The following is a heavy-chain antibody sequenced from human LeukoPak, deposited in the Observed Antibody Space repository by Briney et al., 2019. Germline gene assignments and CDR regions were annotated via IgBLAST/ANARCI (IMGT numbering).Heavy chain of an antibody. CDR1: GYSFTSYW. CDR3: ARALSGSYSYSFDY. CDR2: IYPSDSDT. J-gene: IGHJ4*02. Sequence: GGSLKISCKGSGYSFTSYWIVWVRQMPGKGLEWMGIIYPSDSDTTYSPTFQGQVTISADKSITTAYLQWSSLKASDTAMYYCARALSGSYSYSFDYWGQGALVTVSS. V-gene: IGHV5-51*01. D-gene: IGHD1-26*01.